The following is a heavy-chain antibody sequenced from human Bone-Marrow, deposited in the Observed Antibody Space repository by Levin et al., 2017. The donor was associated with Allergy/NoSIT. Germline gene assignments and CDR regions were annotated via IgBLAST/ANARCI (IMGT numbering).Heavy chain of an antibody. CDR3: ASQKDGITMVQGVFDN. Sequence: GGSLRLSCAASGLTFTLHEMNWVRQAPGKGLEWVSYISTTGNTIYYADSVKGRFTISRDNAKNSVYLQMNSLRAGDTAIYYCASQKDGITMVQGVFDNWGQGTLVTVSS. CDR1: GLTFTLHE. J-gene: IGHJ4*02. CDR2: ISTTGNTI. V-gene: IGHV3-48*03. D-gene: IGHD3-10*01.